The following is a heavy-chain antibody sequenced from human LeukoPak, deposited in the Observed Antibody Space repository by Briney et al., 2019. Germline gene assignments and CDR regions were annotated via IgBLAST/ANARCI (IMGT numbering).Heavy chain of an antibody. CDR2: ISSSAGTT. V-gene: IGHV3-48*03. CDR1: GFTFSGYE. CDR3: ARDTRNLFDL. J-gene: IGHJ4*02. Sequence: AGSLRLSCAASGFTFSGYEMNWVRQAPGKGLEWISYISSSAGTTYHADPVKGRFTISRDNAKNSLYLQMNSLKSEDTAVYHCARDTRNLFDLWGQGTLVTVSS.